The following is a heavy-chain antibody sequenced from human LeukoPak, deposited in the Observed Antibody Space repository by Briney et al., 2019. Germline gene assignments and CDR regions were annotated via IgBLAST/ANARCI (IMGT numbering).Heavy chain of an antibody. CDR3: ARDPYPLVVPAAQNDYGMDV. Sequence: GGSLRLSCAASGFTFSSYAVHWVRQAPGKGLEWVAVISYDGSNKYYADSVKGRFTISRDNSKNTLYLQMNSLRAEDTAVYYCARDPYPLVVPAAQNDYGMDVWGQGTTVTVSS. CDR2: ISYDGSNK. CDR1: GFTFSSYA. V-gene: IGHV3-30-3*01. D-gene: IGHD2-2*01. J-gene: IGHJ6*02.